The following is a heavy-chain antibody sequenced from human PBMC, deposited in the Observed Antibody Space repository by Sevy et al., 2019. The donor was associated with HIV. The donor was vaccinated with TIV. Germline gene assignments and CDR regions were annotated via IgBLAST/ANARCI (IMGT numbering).Heavy chain of an antibody. V-gene: IGHV4-38-2*01. J-gene: IGHJ3*02. CDR3: ARGYCSGGSCWNDAFDI. CDR1: GYSISSGYY. CDR2: IYHSGST. D-gene: IGHD2-15*01. Sequence: SETLSLTCAVSGYSISSGYYWGWIRQPPGKGLEWIGSIYHSGSTYYNPSLKSRVTISVDTSKNQFSLKLSSVTAADTAVYYCARGYCSGGSCWNDAFDIWGQGTMVTVSS.